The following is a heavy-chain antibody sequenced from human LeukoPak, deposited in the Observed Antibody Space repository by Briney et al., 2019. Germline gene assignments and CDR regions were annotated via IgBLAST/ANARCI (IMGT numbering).Heavy chain of an antibody. Sequence: GGSLRLSCAASRFTFSSYSMNWVRQAPGKGLEWVSSNIYYADSVKGRFSISRDNSKNTLYLQMNSLRAEDTAVYYCARGPSGYHNTGGQGTLVTVSS. CDR1: RFTFSSYS. CDR2: NI. V-gene: IGHV3-69-1*01. J-gene: IGHJ4*02. CDR3: ARGPSGYHNT. D-gene: IGHD5-12*01.